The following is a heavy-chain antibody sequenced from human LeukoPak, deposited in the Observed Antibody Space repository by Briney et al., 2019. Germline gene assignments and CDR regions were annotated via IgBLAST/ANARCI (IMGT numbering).Heavy chain of an antibody. CDR1: GASISSSNW. D-gene: IGHD2-2*01. V-gene: IGHV4-4*02. CDR2: IFHAGTT. Sequence: PSETLSLTCAVSGASISSSNWWSWARKPPGKGLEWIGEIFHAGTTNYNPSLQSRVTISVDNSRNQFSLKLTSATAADTAVYYCMRTYCSNISCFYFDYWGQGTLVTVSS. J-gene: IGHJ4*02. CDR3: MRTYCSNISCFYFDY.